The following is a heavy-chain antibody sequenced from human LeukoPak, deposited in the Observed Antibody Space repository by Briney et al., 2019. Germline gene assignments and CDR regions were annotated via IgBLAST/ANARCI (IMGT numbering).Heavy chain of an antibody. J-gene: IGHJ6*02. Sequence: PGGSLRLSCAASGFTFSNYAILWVRQAPGKGLEWVAVISYDGSSKNFADSVKGRFTISRDNSKNTLYLQMNSLRVEDTAVHYCARPSHPKTNGWYYFFGMDVWGQGTTVTVSS. CDR2: ISYDGSSK. D-gene: IGHD6-19*01. V-gene: IGHV3-30-3*01. CDR1: GFTFSNYA. CDR3: ARPSHPKTNGWYYFFGMDV.